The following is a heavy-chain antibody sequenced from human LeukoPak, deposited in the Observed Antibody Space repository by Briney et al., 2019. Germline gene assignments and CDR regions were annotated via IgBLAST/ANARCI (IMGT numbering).Heavy chain of an antibody. V-gene: IGHV4-61*01. D-gene: IGHD3-22*01. CDR1: GGSVGSGSYY. J-gene: IGHJ4*02. Sequence: PSETLSLTCTVSGGSVGSGSYYWSWIRQPPGKGLEWIGYIYYSGSTNYNPSLKSRVTISVDTSKNQFSLKLSSVTAADTAVYYCAREGSGFNDYWGQGTLVTVSS. CDR2: IYYSGST. CDR3: AREGSGFNDY.